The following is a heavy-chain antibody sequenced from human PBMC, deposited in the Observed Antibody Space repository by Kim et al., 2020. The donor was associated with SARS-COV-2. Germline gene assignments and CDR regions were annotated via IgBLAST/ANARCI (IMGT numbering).Heavy chain of an antibody. D-gene: IGHD5-18*01. CDR2: ISSSSSTI. Sequence: GGSLRLSCAASGFTFSSYSMNWVRQAPGKGLEWVSYISSSSSTIYYADSVKGRFTISRDNAKNSLYLQMNSLRDEDTAVYFCARCGYSYGCFSGVDYWGQGTLVTVSS. V-gene: IGHV3-48*02. J-gene: IGHJ4*02. CDR3: ARCGYSYGCFSGVDY. CDR1: GFTFSSYS.